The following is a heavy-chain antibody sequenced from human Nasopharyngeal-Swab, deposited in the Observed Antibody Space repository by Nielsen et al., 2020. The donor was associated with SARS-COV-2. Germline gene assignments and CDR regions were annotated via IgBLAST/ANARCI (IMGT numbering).Heavy chain of an antibody. CDR3: ARRGGGYCSGGRCYYFDP. Sequence: GESLKISCKGSGYSFTSYWIGWVRQMPGKGLEWMGIIYPGDSDTRYSPSFQGQVTISADKSISTAYLQWSSLKASDTAMYYCARRGGGYCSGGRCYYFDPWGQGTQVTVSS. V-gene: IGHV5-51*01. J-gene: IGHJ5*02. CDR2: IYPGDSDT. D-gene: IGHD2-15*01. CDR1: GYSFTSYW.